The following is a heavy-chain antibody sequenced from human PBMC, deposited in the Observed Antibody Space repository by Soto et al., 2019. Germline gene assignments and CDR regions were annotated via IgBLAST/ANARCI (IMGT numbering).Heavy chain of an antibody. J-gene: IGHJ4*02. CDR2: ICPGDSET. CDR1: GYKFTDYW. Sequence: GESLKISCKGSGYKFTDYWIGWVRQMPGKGLEWMGIICPGDSETTYSPSFRGQVTISADKSTSTVYLQWSSLKASDTAMYYCVRHVRDRSSRQLDSWGQGTLVTVSS. CDR3: VRHVRDRSSRQLDS. V-gene: IGHV5-51*01. D-gene: IGHD6-6*01.